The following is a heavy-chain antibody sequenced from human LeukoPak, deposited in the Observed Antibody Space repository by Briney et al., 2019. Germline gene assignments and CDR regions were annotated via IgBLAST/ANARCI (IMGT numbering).Heavy chain of an antibody. Sequence: GGSLRLSCAASGFTFSISAMSWVCQAPGRGLEWVSAISGSGGSTYYADSVKGRFIISRDISKNTLYLQMNSLRAEDTAVYYCAKDRRTLDAFDIWGQGTMVTVSS. CDR3: AKDRRTLDAFDI. CDR2: ISGSGGST. J-gene: IGHJ3*02. V-gene: IGHV3-23*01. CDR1: GFTFSISA.